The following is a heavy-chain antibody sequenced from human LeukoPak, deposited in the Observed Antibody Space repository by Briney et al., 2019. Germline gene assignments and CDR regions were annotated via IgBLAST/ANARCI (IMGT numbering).Heavy chain of an antibody. V-gene: IGHV3-53*01. D-gene: IGHD6-19*01. Sequence: PGGSLRLSCAASGFTFSSYAVSWVRQAPGKGLEWVSVIYNDGSTDYADSVKGRFTISRDNSKNTLNLQMNSLRAEDTAVYYCARSAKHSSGFHYSYGMDVWGQGTTVTVSS. CDR2: IYNDGST. CDR3: ARSAKHSSGFHYSYGMDV. CDR1: GFTFSSYA. J-gene: IGHJ6*02.